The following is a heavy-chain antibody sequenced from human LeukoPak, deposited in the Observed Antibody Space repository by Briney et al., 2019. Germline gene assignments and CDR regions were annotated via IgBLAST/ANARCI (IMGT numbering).Heavy chain of an antibody. V-gene: IGHV4-4*07. CDR2: IHSSGNT. CDR1: GGSFSGYY. Sequence: SETLSLTCAVYGGSFSGYYWSWIRQPAGKGLEWIGRIHSSGNTNYNPSLKSRITMSVETSKSQFSLSLSSVTAADTAVYYCVRERGSGWYDMSFDYWGQGTLVTVSS. J-gene: IGHJ4*02. CDR3: VRERGSGWYDMSFDY. D-gene: IGHD6-19*01.